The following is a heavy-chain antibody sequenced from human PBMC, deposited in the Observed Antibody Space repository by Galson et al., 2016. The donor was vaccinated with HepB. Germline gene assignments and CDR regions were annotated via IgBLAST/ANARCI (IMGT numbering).Heavy chain of an antibody. CDR3: ARALVVVAATPRWYFDL. V-gene: IGHV4-31*03. D-gene: IGHD2-15*01. Sequence: TLSLTCTVSGGSISSGGYYWSWIRQHPGKGLEWIGYIYYSGSTYYNPSLKSRVTISVDTSKNQFSLKLSSVTAADTAVYYCARALVVVAATPRWYFDLWGRGTLVTVSS. J-gene: IGHJ2*01. CDR1: GGSISSGGYY. CDR2: IYYSGST.